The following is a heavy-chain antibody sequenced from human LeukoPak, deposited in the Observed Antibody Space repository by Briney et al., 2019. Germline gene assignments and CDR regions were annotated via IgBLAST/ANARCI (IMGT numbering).Heavy chain of an antibody. V-gene: IGHV3-74*01. CDR3: ARDGDANWFDP. CDR1: GFTFSSYW. CDR2: INSAGSST. J-gene: IGHJ5*02. D-gene: IGHD7-27*01. Sequence: GGSLRLSCAASGFTFSSYWMHWVRQAPGKGLVWVSRINSAGSSTSYADSVKGRFTISRDNAKNTLYLQMNSLRPEDTAIYYCARDGDANWFDPWGQGTLVTVSS.